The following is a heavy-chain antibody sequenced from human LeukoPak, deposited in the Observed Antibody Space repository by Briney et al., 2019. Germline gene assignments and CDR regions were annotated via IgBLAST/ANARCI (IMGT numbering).Heavy chain of an antibody. V-gene: IGHV4-39*07. CDR1: GDSMTSTSYY. Sequence: SETLSLTCTVSGDSMTSTSYYWAWIRQPPGKGREWIGSIYYSGSTYYNPSLKSRVTISVDTSKNQFSLKLSSVTAADTAVYYCARLYSSSWQFDYWGQGTLVTVSS. D-gene: IGHD6-13*01. J-gene: IGHJ4*02. CDR2: IYYSGST. CDR3: ARLYSSSWQFDY.